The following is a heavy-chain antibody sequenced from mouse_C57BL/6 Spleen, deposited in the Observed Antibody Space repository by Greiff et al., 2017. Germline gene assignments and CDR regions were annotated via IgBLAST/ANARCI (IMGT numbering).Heavy chain of an antibody. CDR2: IWTGGGT. V-gene: IGHV2-9-1*01. D-gene: IGHD4-1*01. J-gene: IGHJ2*01. Sequence: QVQLKESGPGLVAPSQSLSITCTVSGFSLTSYAISWVRQPPGKGLEWLGVIWTGGGTNYNSALKSRLSISKDNSKSHVFLKMNSLQTDDTARYYCDRNYRDWDEYYFDYWGQGTTLTVSS. CDR1: GFSLTSYA. CDR3: DRNYRDWDEYYFDY.